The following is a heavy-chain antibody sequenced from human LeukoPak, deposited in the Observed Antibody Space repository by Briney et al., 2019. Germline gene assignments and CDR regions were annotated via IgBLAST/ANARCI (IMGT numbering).Heavy chain of an antibody. D-gene: IGHD5-24*01. CDR3: AKPGGREGYNFDFDY. CDR2: IWYDGSNK. Sequence: GGSLRLSCAASGFTFSSYGMHWVRQAPGKGLEWVAVIWYDGSNKYYADSVKGRFTISRDNSKNTLYLQMNSLRAEDTAVYYCAKPGGREGYNFDFDYWGQGTLVTVSS. J-gene: IGHJ4*02. V-gene: IGHV3-33*06. CDR1: GFTFSSYG.